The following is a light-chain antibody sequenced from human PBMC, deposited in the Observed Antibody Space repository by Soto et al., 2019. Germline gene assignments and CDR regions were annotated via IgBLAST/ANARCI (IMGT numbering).Light chain of an antibody. J-gene: IGKJ1*01. CDR2: DAS. V-gene: IGKV1-33*01. CDR1: QDISNY. Sequence: DIQMTQSPSSLSASVGDRVTITCQASQDISNYLNWYQQKPGKAPKLLIYDASNLETGVPSRFSGSGSGTDFTFTISSLQPEDIATYYCQQYDNLPWTFGQGTXVEX. CDR3: QQYDNLPWT.